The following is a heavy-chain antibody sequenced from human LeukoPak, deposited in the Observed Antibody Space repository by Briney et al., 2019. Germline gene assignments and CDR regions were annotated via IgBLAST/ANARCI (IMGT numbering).Heavy chain of an antibody. CDR1: GGSIGSSSYF. Sequence: PSETLSLTCSVSGGSIGSSSYFWGWIRQPPGKGLGWIGHIFYSGSTYYNPSLKSRVTISVDTSKNQFSLHLNSVTAADTATYYCARGGITYSSSFFDFWGQGTLVTVSS. CDR3: ARGGITYSSSFFDF. V-gene: IGHV4-39*01. J-gene: IGHJ4*02. CDR2: IFYSGST. D-gene: IGHD2-2*01.